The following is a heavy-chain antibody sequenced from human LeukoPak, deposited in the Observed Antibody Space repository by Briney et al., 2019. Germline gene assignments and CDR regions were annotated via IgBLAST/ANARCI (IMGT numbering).Heavy chain of an antibody. D-gene: IGHD2-15*01. J-gene: IGHJ3*02. V-gene: IGHV3-30*19. CDR2: ISYDGSNK. CDR3: ARGESVLIVVVVAASDAFDI. Sequence: PGGSLRLSCAASGFTFSSYGMHWVRQAPGKGLEWVAVISYDGSNKYYADSVKGRFTISRDNSKNTLYLQMNSLRAEDTAVYYCARGESVLIVVVVAASDAFDIWGQGTMVTVSS. CDR1: GFTFSSYG.